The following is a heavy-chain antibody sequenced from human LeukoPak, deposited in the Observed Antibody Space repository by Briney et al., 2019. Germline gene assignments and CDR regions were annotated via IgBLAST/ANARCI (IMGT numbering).Heavy chain of an antibody. CDR3: ANGDGYNSFFVY. D-gene: IGHD5-24*01. CDR2: IWYDGSNK. V-gene: IGHV3-33*06. CDR1: GFTLISYG. J-gene: IGHJ4*02. Sequence: GRSLRLSCAASGFTLISYGMHWVRQAPGKGLEWVAVIWYDGSNKYYADSVKGRLPITRDNSKNTLYLQMICLRAEDTAVYYCANGDGYNSFFVYWGRGTLVTVS.